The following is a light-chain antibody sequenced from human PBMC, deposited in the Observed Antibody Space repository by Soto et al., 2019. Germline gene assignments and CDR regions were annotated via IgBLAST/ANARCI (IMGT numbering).Light chain of an antibody. CDR1: QNISSW. J-gene: IGKJ1*01. Sequence: DIQMTQSPSALSASVGDRVTITCRASQNISSWLAWYQQKPGKAPKYLIYDDSSLESGVPSRLSGSGSGTEFTLTISSLQHDDSATYYCQHYKAFSPWTVGQGTKVEIK. CDR3: QHYKAFSPWT. V-gene: IGKV1-5*01. CDR2: DDS.